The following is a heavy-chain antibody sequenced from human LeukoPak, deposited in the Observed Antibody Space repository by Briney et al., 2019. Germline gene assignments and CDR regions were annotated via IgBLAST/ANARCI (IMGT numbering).Heavy chain of an antibody. Sequence: PSETLSLTCTVSGYSISSGYYWGWIRQPPGKGLECIGSIYQSGSTYYNPSLKSRVTISVDTSKNQFSLRLSSVTAADTAVYYCARHPSIVAALFDHWGQGILVTVSS. J-gene: IGHJ4*02. CDR1: GYSISSGYY. V-gene: IGHV4-38-2*02. CDR3: ARHPSIVAALFDH. D-gene: IGHD1-26*01. CDR2: IYQSGST.